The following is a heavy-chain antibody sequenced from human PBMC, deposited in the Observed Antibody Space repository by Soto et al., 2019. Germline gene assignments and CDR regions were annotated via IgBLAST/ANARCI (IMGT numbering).Heavy chain of an antibody. CDR1: GYPCTSYD. CDR2: MNPNSGNT. V-gene: IGHV1-8*01. D-gene: IGHD1-1*01. J-gene: IGHJ6*02. CDR3: ARERTGTTSMDV. Sequence: QVQLVQSGAEVKKPGASVKVSCKASGYPCTSYDINWVRQATGQGLEWMGWMNPNSGNTGYAQKFRGRVTMTRNTSISTAYMELSSLRSEDTAVYDGARERTGTTSMDVWGQGTTVTVSS.